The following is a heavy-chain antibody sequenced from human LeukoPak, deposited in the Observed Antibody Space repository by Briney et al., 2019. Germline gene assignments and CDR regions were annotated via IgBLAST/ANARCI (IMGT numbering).Heavy chain of an antibody. J-gene: IGHJ5*02. CDR1: GYTFTSYD. CDR2: MNPNSGNT. Sequence: ASVKVSCKASGYTFTSYDINWVRQATGQGLEWMGWMNPNSGNTGYAQKFQGRVTMTRNTSISTAYMELSSLRSEDTAVYYCARAQQQWLRFDPWGQGTLVTVSS. V-gene: IGHV1-8*01. D-gene: IGHD6-19*01. CDR3: ARAQQQWLRFDP.